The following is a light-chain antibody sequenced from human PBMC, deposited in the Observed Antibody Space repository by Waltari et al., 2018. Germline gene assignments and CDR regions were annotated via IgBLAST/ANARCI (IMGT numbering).Light chain of an antibody. J-gene: IGLJ3*02. V-gene: IGLV4-69*01. CDR1: SGHSSNI. CDR3: ETGGHGTWV. CDR2: VNSDGSH. Sequence: QLVLTQSPSASASLGASVKLTCTLSSGHSSNIIDWLQQQPGKGPRYLMKVNSDGSHRKGDEIPDRFSGSSSGAERYLTISSLQSEDEADYYCETGGHGTWVFGGGTKLTVL.